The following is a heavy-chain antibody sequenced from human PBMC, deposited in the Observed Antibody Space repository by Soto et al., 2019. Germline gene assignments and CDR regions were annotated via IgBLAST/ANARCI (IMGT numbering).Heavy chain of an antibody. CDR1: GGSISSGDYY. V-gene: IGHV4-30-4*01. Sequence: PSETLSLTCTVSGGSISSGDYYWSWIRQPPGKGLEWIGYIYYSGSTYYNPSLKSRVTISVDTSKNQFSLRLSSVTAADTAVYYCVRAREYSGYGFDYWGQGTLVTVSS. D-gene: IGHD5-12*01. CDR3: VRAREYSGYGFDY. CDR2: IYYSGST. J-gene: IGHJ4*02.